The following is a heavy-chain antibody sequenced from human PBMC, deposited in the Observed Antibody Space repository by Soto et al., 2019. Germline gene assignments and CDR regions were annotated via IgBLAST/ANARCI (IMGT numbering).Heavy chain of an antibody. CDR1: GGTFSSYA. J-gene: IGHJ5*02. CDR2: IIPIFGTA. V-gene: IGHV1-69*01. D-gene: IGHD2-2*01. Sequence: QVQLVQSGAEVQKPGSSVKVSCKASGGTFSSYAISWVRQAPGQGLEWMGGIIPIFGTANYAQKFQGRVTITADESTSTAYMELSSLRSEDTAVYYCARGRLGIVVVPAAIVRAFDPWGQGTLVTVSS. CDR3: ARGRLGIVVVPAAIVRAFDP.